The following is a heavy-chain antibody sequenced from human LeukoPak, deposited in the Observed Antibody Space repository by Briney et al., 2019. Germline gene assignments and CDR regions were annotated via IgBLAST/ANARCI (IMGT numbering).Heavy chain of an antibody. Sequence: PGGSLRLSCAASGFTFSSYAMSWVRQAPGKGLEWVANIKQDGSEKYYVDSVKGRFTISRDNAKNSLYLQMNSLRAEDTAVYYCARAYTGLLWFGERDWGQGTLVTVSS. J-gene: IGHJ4*02. V-gene: IGHV3-7*01. CDR2: IKQDGSEK. CDR3: ARAYTGLLWFGERD. D-gene: IGHD3-10*01. CDR1: GFTFSSYA.